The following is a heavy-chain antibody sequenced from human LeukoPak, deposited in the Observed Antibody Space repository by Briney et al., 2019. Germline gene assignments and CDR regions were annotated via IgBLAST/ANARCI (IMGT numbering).Heavy chain of an antibody. V-gene: IGHV3-74*01. Sequence: GGSLRLSCAASGFTFSSYWMHWVRQAPGKGLVWVSRINTDGSSTSYADSVKGRFTISRDNAKNTLYLQMNSLRAEDTAVYYCARVGAVFGVVTGDAFDIWGQGTMVTVSS. J-gene: IGHJ3*02. CDR2: INTDGSST. D-gene: IGHD3-3*01. CDR3: ARVGAVFGVVTGDAFDI. CDR1: GFTFSSYW.